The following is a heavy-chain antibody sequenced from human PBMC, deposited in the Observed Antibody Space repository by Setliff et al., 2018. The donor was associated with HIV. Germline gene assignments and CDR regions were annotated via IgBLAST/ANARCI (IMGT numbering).Heavy chain of an antibody. CDR2: SQTHGGANP. D-gene: IGHD3-22*01. CDR3: AKDRFSDSSAPGDAFDV. V-gene: IGHV3-53*01. CDR1: GFIVTDNW. Sequence: GGSLRLSCAVSGFIVTDNWMAWARQAPGKGLEWVGHIFSQTHGGANPYNADFVEGRFTVSRDNSKNTLYLQLNSLRAEDTAVYYCAKDRFSDSSAPGDAFDVWGVGTLVTVSS. J-gene: IGHJ3*01.